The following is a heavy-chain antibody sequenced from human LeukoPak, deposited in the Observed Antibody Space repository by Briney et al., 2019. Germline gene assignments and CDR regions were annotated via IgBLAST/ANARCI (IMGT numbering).Heavy chain of an antibody. CDR3: ARRGTVVTPYYFDY. D-gene: IGHD4-23*01. CDR2: IYYSGST. CDR1: GGSISSSSYY. Sequence: PSETLSLTCTVSGGSISSSSYYWGWIRQPPGKGLEWIGSIYYSGSTYYNPSLKSRVTISVDTSKNQFSLKLSSVTAADTAVYYCARRGTVVTPYYFDYWGQGTLVTVSS. V-gene: IGHV4-39*01. J-gene: IGHJ4*02.